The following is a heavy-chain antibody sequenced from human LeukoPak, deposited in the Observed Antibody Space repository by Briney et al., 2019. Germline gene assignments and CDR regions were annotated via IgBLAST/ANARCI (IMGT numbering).Heavy chain of an antibody. J-gene: IGHJ6*03. CDR2: LYHSDSI. Sequence: SETLPLTCAVSDYSISSGYYWIWIRQPPGKGLEWIGSLYHSDSIYYNPSLESRVTMSVDTSKNQFSLKLSFVTAADTAVYYCARQHDSYHYYYVDVWGKGTTVTVSS. V-gene: IGHV4-38-2*01. CDR1: DYSISSGYY. D-gene: IGHD6-13*01. CDR3: ARQHDSYHYYYVDV.